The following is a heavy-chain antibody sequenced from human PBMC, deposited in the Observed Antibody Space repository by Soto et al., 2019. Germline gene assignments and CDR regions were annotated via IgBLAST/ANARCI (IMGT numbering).Heavy chain of an antibody. CDR1: GFNFSGSA. J-gene: IGHJ6*02. Sequence: GSLRLSCAASGFNFSGSAIHWVRQASGKGLEWVGRIRSRANNYATSSAASVKGRFKFSRDDSKNTAYLQMSTLKTEDTAVYYCNRGQGAPIGDYYDHGMDVWGQGTTVTVPS. CDR3: NRGQGAPIGDYYDHGMDV. V-gene: IGHV3-73*01. CDR2: IRSRANNYAT. D-gene: IGHD2-2*02.